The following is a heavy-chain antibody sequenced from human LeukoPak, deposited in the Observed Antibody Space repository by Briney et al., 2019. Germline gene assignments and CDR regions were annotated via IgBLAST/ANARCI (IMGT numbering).Heavy chain of an antibody. V-gene: IGHV1-69*13. J-gene: IGHJ6*02. CDR2: IIPIFGTA. Sequence: SVKVSCKASGGAFSSYAISWVRQAPGQGLEWMGGIIPIFGTANYAQKFQGRVTITADESTSTAYMELSSLRSEDTAVYYCARDGGRSSSGWYFSYYYYGMDVWGQGTTVTVSS. D-gene: IGHD6-19*01. CDR1: GGAFSSYA. CDR3: ARDGGRSSSGWYFSYYYYGMDV.